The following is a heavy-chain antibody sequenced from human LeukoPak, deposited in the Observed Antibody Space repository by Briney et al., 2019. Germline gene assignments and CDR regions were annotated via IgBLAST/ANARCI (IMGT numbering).Heavy chain of an antibody. CDR1: GGSISSYY. CDR3: ASTGGLDAFDI. Sequence: SETLSLTCTVSGGSISSYYWSWIRQPPGKGLEWIGYIYYSGSTNYNPSLESRVTISVDTSKNQFSLKLSSVTAADTAVYYCASTGGLDAFDIWGQGTMVTVSS. D-gene: IGHD2-8*02. CDR2: IYYSGST. V-gene: IGHV4-59*01. J-gene: IGHJ3*02.